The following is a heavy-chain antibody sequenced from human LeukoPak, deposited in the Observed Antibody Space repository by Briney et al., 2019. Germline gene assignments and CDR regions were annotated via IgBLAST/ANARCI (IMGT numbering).Heavy chain of an antibody. V-gene: IGHV3-21*01. CDR1: GFTFSSYS. CDR3: ARDDDSWSGYGLSAVAGPGGFDY. CDR2: ISSSSSYI. Sequence: PGGSLRLSCAASGFTFSSYSMNWVRQAPGKGLEWVSSISSSSSYIYYADSVKGRFTISRDNAKNSLYLQMNSLRAEDTAVYYCARDDDSWSGYGLSAVAGPGGFDYWGQGTLVTVSS. J-gene: IGHJ4*02. D-gene: IGHD3-3*01.